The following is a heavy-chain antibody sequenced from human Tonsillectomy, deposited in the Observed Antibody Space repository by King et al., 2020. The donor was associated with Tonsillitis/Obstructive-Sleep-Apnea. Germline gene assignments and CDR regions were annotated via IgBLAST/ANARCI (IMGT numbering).Heavy chain of an antibody. D-gene: IGHD5-12*01. Sequence: QLVQSGTEVKKTGASVKVSCKASGYTFISYGISWVRQAPGQGLEWMGWISAYNGNTNYAQKVQGRVTITTDTSTSTAYMELKSLRSDDTAVYYCARWGSGYDPGFDYWGQGTLVTVSS. CDR1: GYTFISYG. CDR2: ISAYNGNT. V-gene: IGHV1-18*01. J-gene: IGHJ4*02. CDR3: ARWGSGYDPGFDY.